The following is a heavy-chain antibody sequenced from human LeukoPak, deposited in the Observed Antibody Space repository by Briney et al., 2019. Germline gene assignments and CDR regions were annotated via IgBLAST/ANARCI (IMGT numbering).Heavy chain of an antibody. V-gene: IGHV4-4*07. J-gene: IGHJ2*01. CDR3: ARDFSFDIFYRWYFDL. Sequence: PSETLSLTCTVSGGSISSYYWSWIRQPAGKGLEWIGRIYTSGSTNYNPSLKSRVTMSVDTSKNQFSLKLSSVTAADTAVYYCARDFSFDIFYRWYFDLWGRGTLVTVSS. D-gene: IGHD3-9*01. CDR2: IYTSGST. CDR1: GGSISSYY.